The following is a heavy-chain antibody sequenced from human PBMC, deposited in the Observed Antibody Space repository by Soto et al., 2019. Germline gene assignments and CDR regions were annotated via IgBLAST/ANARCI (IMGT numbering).Heavy chain of an antibody. CDR1: GFTFSSYA. D-gene: IGHD5-12*01. CDR3: AKLGGYSGYGLGG. Sequence: GESLKISCAASGFTFSSYAMSWVRQAPGKGLEWVSAISGSGGSTYYADSVKGRFTISRDNSKNTLYLQMNSLRAEDTAVYYCAKLGGYSGYGLGGWGQGTLVTVSS. CDR2: ISGSGGST. J-gene: IGHJ4*02. V-gene: IGHV3-23*01.